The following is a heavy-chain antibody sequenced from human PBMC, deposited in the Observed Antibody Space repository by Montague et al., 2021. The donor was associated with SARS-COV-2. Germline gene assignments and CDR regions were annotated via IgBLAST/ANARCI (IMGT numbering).Heavy chain of an antibody. CDR2: IYYSGST. Sequence: SETLSLTCTVSGGSISSYYWSWIRQPPGKGLEWIGYIYYSGSTNYNPSLKSRVTISVDTSKNQFSLKLSSVTAADTAVYYCARGNRIAVAGTGFDYWGQGTLVTVSS. CDR1: GGSISSYY. D-gene: IGHD6-19*01. J-gene: IGHJ4*02. CDR3: ARGNRIAVAGTGFDY. V-gene: IGHV4-59*01.